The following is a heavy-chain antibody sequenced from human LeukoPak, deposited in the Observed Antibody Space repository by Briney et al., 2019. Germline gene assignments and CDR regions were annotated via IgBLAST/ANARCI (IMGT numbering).Heavy chain of an antibody. CDR3: SLCRWESSKERIYYFDY. J-gene: IGHJ4*02. CDR1: GFTVSRNY. Sequence: PGGSLRLSCAASGFTVSRNYMSWVRQAPGKGLEWVSVIYSSGSTYYADSVKGRFTISRDNSKNTLYLQMNSLKTEDTAVYYCSLCRWESSKERIYYFDYWGQGTLVTVSS. V-gene: IGHV3-53*01. D-gene: IGHD1-26*01. CDR2: IYSSGST.